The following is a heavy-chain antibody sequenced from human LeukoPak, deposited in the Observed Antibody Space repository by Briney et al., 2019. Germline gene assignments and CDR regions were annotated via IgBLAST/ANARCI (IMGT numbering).Heavy chain of an antibody. Sequence: GGSLRLSCTASGFSFGDYSMNWVRQAPGKGLEWVGFIRSEAYGGTTQYAASVKGRFTISRDDSKSIAYLQMNSLKTEDTAVYYCTSQLQLLTFFDYWGQGALVTVSS. V-gene: IGHV3-49*04. D-gene: IGHD6-13*01. CDR2: IRSEAYGGTT. CDR3: TSQLQLLTFFDY. CDR1: GFSFGDYS. J-gene: IGHJ4*02.